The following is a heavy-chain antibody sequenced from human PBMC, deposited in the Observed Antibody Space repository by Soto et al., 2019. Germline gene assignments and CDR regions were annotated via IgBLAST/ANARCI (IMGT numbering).Heavy chain of an antibody. V-gene: IGHV5-51*01. J-gene: IGHJ6*02. CDR1: GYSSTSYW. CDR3: ASGIYGGSYYYYGMDV. Sequence: SLKITCKGSGYSSTSYWIGWARQMPGKGQECMGIIYPGDSVTRYSPSLQGQVTISADKSISNAYLQWSSLKASDTAMYYCASGIYGGSYYYYGMDVWGQGTTVTVSS. D-gene: IGHD2-15*01. CDR2: IYPGDSVT.